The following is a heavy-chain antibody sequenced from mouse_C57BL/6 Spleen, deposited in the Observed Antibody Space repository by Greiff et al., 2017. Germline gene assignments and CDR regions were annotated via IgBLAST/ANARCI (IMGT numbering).Heavy chain of an antibody. J-gene: IGHJ3*01. Sequence: QVQLQQPGAELVRPGSSVKLSCKASGYTFTSYWLHWVKQRPIQALEGIGKIDPSDSETHYNPKFKDKAPLTVDKSSITAYMQLSSLASEDSAFYYGARSREGCSSYDWFADWGQGTLVTVSA. CDR2: IDPSDSET. CDR1: GYTFTSYW. D-gene: IGHD1-1*01. CDR3: ARSREGCSSYDWFAD. V-gene: IGHV1-52*01.